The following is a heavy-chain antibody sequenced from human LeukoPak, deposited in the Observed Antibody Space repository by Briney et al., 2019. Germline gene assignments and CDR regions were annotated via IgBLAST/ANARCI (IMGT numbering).Heavy chain of an antibody. V-gene: IGHV4-39*01. CDR1: GASISGGTYY. Sequence: SQTLSLTCTVSGASISGGTYYWGWIRQPPGKGLEWIGSIYYTGSTYDNPSLKSRVTISVDTSKNQFSLKLSSVTAADTAVYYCARRGGSGRAFDYWGQGTLVTVSS. D-gene: IGHD1-26*01. CDR3: ARRGGSGRAFDY. J-gene: IGHJ4*02. CDR2: IYYTGST.